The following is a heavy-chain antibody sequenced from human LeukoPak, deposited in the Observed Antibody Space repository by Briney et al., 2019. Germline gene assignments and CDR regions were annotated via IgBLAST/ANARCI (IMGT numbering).Heavy chain of an antibody. J-gene: IGHJ4*02. V-gene: IGHV1-69*06. D-gene: IGHD2-15*01. Sequence: PGKVSCKASGGTFSSYAISCVRRAPGHGVEWRGGIIPFFGTANYAQKLQGRVTITADKSTSTAYMELSSVRSEDTAVYYCARDGDCSGGSCYDYWGRGTLVTVSS. CDR3: ARDGDCSGGSCYDY. CDR1: GGTFSSYA. CDR2: IIPFFGTA.